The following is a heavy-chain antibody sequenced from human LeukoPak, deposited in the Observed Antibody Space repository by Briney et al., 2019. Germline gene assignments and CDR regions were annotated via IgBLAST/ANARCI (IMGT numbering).Heavy chain of an antibody. Sequence: GGSLRLSCAASGFTFSSYSMNWVRQAPGKGLEWVSSITSSSSYIYYADSVKGRFTISRDNAKNSLYLQMNSLKTEDTAVYYCTTDLILYYDILTGYYPLDYWGQGTLVTVSS. CDR2: ITSSSSYI. CDR3: TTDLILYYDILTGYYPLDY. CDR1: GFTFSSYS. V-gene: IGHV3-21*03. D-gene: IGHD3-9*01. J-gene: IGHJ4*02.